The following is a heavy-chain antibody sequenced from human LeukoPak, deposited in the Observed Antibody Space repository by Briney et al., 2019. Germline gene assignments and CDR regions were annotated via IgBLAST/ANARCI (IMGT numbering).Heavy chain of an antibody. V-gene: IGHV1-46*01. Sequence: GASVKVSCTASGYTFTSYYMHWVRQSPGQGLEWLGIINPSGGSTSYAQKFQGRVTMTRDTSTSTVYMELSSLRSEDTAVYYCARVEMATKPTYFDYWGHGTPVTVSS. D-gene: IGHD5-24*01. CDR1: GYTFTSYY. CDR2: INPSGGST. CDR3: ARVEMATKPTYFDY. J-gene: IGHJ4*01.